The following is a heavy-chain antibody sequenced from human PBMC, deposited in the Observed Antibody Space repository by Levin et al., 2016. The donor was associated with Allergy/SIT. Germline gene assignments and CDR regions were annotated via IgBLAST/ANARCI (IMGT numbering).Heavy chain of an antibody. V-gene: IGHV4-59*13. CDR3: ARGGKTVGFDY. Sequence: SETLSLTCTVSGGSISSYYWSWIRQPPGKGLGSIGYIYYTGSANYNPSLRGRVTISLDTSKNQFSLKLSSVTAADTALYYCARGGKTVGFDYWGQGTLVTVSS. J-gene: IGHJ4*02. D-gene: IGHD3-3*01. CDR1: GGSISSYY. CDR2: IYYTGSA.